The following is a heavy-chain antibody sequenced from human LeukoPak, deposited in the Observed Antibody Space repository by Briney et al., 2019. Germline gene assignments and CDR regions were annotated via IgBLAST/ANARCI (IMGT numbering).Heavy chain of an antibody. CDR3: ARAETQYYDFWSGYHNWFDP. J-gene: IGHJ5*02. CDR2: IYYSGRT. Sequence: SETLSLTCTVSGDSIRSSRYHWAWIRQPPGKGLEWIGYIYYSGRTNYNPSLKSRITILVDTSKNQFSLKLSSVTAADTAVYYCARAETQYYDFWSGYHNWFDPWGQGTLVTVSS. CDR1: GDSIRSSRYH. D-gene: IGHD3-3*01. V-gene: IGHV4-61*05.